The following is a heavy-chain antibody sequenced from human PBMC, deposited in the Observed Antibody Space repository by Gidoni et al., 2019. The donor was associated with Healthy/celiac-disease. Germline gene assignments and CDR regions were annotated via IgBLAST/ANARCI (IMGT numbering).Heavy chain of an antibody. CDR1: GFTFSSYG. CDR2: IWYDRSNK. V-gene: IGHV3-33*01. CDR3: AGGTVVVSGRLDY. J-gene: IGHJ4*02. Sequence: QVQLVESGGGVVQPGRSLRLSCAASGFTFSSYGMHWVRQAPGKGLEWVAVIWYDRSNKYYADSVKGRFTISRDNSKNTLYRQMNSLGAEDTAVYYCAGGTVVVSGRLDYWGQGTLVTVSS. D-gene: IGHD3-22*01.